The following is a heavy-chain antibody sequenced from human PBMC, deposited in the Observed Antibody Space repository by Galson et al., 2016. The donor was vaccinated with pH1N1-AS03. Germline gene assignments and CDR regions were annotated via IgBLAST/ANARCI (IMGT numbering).Heavy chain of an antibody. V-gene: IGHV3-74*01. CDR2: INGEGSRT. CDR3: ARQDSSGYFHALDM. J-gene: IGHJ3*02. CDR1: GFTFTTYW. D-gene: IGHD3-22*01. Sequence: SLRLSCAASGFTFTTYWMHWVRQAPGRGLVWVSSINGEGSRTRGTDSVKGRFFISRDNAKNTVYLQMNSLRVEDTAVYYCARQDSSGYFHALDMWGQGTVVTVSS.